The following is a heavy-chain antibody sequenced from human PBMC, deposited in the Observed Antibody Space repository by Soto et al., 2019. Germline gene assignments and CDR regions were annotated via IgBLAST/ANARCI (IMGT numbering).Heavy chain of an antibody. V-gene: IGHV3-30-3*01. CDR1: GFTFSPYA. Sequence: QVQLVESGGGVVQPGRSLRLSCVASGFTFSPYAMHWVRRAPGKGLEWVAVISHDGSNKYYADSVKGRFTISRDNSKNTLYLQMNSLKTEDTAVYYCARDRSSYHDSSGLVEAWGQGTLVTVSS. CDR3: ARDRSSYHDSSGLVEA. J-gene: IGHJ5*02. CDR2: ISHDGSNK. D-gene: IGHD3-22*01.